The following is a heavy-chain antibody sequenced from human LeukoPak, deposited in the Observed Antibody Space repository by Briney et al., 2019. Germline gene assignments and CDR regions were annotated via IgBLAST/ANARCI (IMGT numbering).Heavy chain of an antibody. CDR3: ARSRDYYGCYFDY. J-gene: IGHJ4*02. CDR1: GGSISSYY. Sequence: PSETLSLTCTVSGGSISSYYWSWIRQPPGKGQEWIGYIYNTGSTNYSPSLKSRVTISIDTSKNQFSLKLSSVTAADTAVYYCARSRDYYGCYFDYWGQGTLVTVSS. CDR2: IYNTGST. V-gene: IGHV4-59*01. D-gene: IGHD3-22*01.